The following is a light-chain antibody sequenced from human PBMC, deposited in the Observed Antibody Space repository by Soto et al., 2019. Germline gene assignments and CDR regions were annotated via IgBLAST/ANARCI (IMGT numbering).Light chain of an antibody. V-gene: IGKV1-5*01. J-gene: IGKJ1*01. Sequence: DIQMTQSPSTLSASVGDRVTITCRASQNINIWLAWYQQKPGKAPKLLIFDASSLESGVPSRFSGSGSGTEFTLTISSLQPDDFATYYCQQYNSYSTTFGQGTKVDIK. CDR3: QQYNSYSTT. CDR2: DAS. CDR1: QNINIW.